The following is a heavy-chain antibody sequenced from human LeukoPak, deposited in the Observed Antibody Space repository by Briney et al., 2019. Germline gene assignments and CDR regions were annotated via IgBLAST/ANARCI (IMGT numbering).Heavy chain of an antibody. CDR1: GGSISSGDYY. V-gene: IGHV4-30-4*01. D-gene: IGHD5-12*01. CDR2: IYYSGST. J-gene: IGHJ6*02. CDR3: ARHESDSWRAGHYYYGMDV. Sequence: SETLSLTCTVSGGSISSGDYYWSWIRQPPGKGLEWIGYIYYSGSTYYNPSLKSRVTISVDTSKNQFSLKLSSVTAADTAVYYCARHESDSWRAGHYYYGMDVWGQGTTVTVSS.